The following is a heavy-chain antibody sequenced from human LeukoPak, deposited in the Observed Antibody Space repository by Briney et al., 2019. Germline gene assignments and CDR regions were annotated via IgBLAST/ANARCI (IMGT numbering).Heavy chain of an antibody. CDR1: GFIFSTYR. CDR2: ISSSTS. D-gene: IGHD5-24*01. Sequence: GGSLRLSCAASGFIFSTYRMNWARQAPGKGLEWVSSISSSTSYADSVKGRFTISRDNAKNSLYLQMNSLRAEDTAIYYCTRVGYIDEGIDYWGQGTLVTVSS. J-gene: IGHJ4*02. V-gene: IGHV3-21*06. CDR3: TRVGYIDEGIDY.